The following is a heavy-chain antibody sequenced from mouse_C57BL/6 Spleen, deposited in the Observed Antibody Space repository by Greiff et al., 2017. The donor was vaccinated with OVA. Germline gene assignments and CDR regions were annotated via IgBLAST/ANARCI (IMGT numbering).Heavy chain of an antibody. CDR1: GFTFSDYY. D-gene: IGHD2-5*01. J-gene: IGHJ4*01. V-gene: IGHV5-16*01. CDR3: AREGYSNGGGYAMDY. CDR2: INYDGSST. Sequence: EVKLMESEGGLVQPGSSMKLSCTASGFTFSDYYMAWVRQVPEKGLEWVANINYDGSSTYYLDSLKSRFIISRDNAKNILYLQMSSLKSEDTATYYCAREGYSNGGGYAMDYWGQGTSVTVSS.